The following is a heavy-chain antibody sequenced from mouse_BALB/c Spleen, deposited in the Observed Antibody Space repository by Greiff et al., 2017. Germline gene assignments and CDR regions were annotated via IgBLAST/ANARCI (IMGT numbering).Heavy chain of an antibody. J-gene: IGHJ4*01. CDR2: IDPETGGT. D-gene: IGHD1-1*01. Sequence: QVQLQQSGAELVRPGASVTLSCKASGYTFTDYEMHWVKQTPVHGLEWIGAIDPETGGTAYNQKFKGKATLTADKSSSTAYMELRSLTSEDSAVYYCTRGGLRTGNAMDYWGQGTSVTVSA. CDR1: GYTFTDYE. CDR3: TRGGLRTGNAMDY. V-gene: IGHV1-15*01.